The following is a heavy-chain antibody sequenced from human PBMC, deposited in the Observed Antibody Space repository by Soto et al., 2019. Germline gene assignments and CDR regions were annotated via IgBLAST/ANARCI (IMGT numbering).Heavy chain of an antibody. Sequence: QVQLQESGPGLVKPSETLSLTCTVSVSGGSVSTGVHYWSWIRQPPGKGLEWIGYIYYSGSTNYNPSLKRRVTISVDTSKNQFSLKLTSVTDADTAVYYCARGYYTSWYWFDRWGRGTLVTVSS. D-gene: IGHD6-13*01. CDR3: ARGYYTSWYWFDR. V-gene: IGHV4-61*08. J-gene: IGHJ2*01. CDR1: GGSVSTGVHY. CDR2: IYYSGST.